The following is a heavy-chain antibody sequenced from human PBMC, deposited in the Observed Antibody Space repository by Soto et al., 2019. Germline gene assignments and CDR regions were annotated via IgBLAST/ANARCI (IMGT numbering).Heavy chain of an antibody. V-gene: IGHV4-4*07. J-gene: IGHJ5*02. CDR3: VRDGTKNLRDRFEP. Sequence: ASETLSLTCNVSGASLSRYYWSWIRQPPGKGLEWIGRIYATGDTDYNPSLKSRISMPVDMSKKQFSLTLRSVTAADTAIYYCVRDGTKNLRDRFEPWGRGILVTVSS. D-gene: IGHD1-26*01. CDR2: IYATGDT. CDR1: GASLSRYY.